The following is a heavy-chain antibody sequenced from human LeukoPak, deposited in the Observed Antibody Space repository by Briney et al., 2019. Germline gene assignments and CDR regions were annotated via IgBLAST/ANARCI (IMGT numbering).Heavy chain of an antibody. V-gene: IGHV3-30*18. J-gene: IGHJ6*02. Sequence: GGSLRLSCATSGFTFSRYAMHWVRQAPGKGLEWVAVISYDGSNKYYADSVKGRFTISRDNSKNTLYLQMNSLRAEDTAVYYCAKTGEYQLLFGSYYYYYGMDVWGQGTTVTVSS. CDR2: ISYDGSNK. D-gene: IGHD2-2*01. CDR1: GFTFSRYA. CDR3: AKTGEYQLLFGSYYYYYGMDV.